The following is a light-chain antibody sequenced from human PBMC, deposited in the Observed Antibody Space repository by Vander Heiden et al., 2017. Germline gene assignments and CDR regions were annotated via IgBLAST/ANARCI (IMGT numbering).Light chain of an antibody. CDR2: WAS. V-gene: IGKV4-1*01. CDR3: QQYDSTPPIT. J-gene: IGKJ3*01. Sequence: DIVMTQSPDSLAVSLGERATINCKSSQSVLYSSNNKNYLAWYQQKPGQPPKLLIYWASTRESGVPDRFSGSGYGTDFTLTISSLQAEDVAVYYCQQYDSTPPITFGHGTKVDIK. CDR1: QSVLYSSNNKNY.